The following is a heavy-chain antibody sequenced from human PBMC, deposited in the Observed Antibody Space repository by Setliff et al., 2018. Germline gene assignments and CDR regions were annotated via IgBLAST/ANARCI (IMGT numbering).Heavy chain of an antibody. Sequence: GGSLRLSCITSGFSFGDYGMTWVRQAPGKGLEWVSCIRPKDYGGTTEYAASVKGRFTVSRDDSKSVAYLQMNSLKTEDTAVYYCTRVGRQLVYYYYGMDVWGQGTTVTVSS. CDR2: IRPKDYGGTT. CDR3: TRVGRQLVYYYYGMDV. J-gene: IGHJ6*02. D-gene: IGHD6-13*01. CDR1: GFSFGDYG. V-gene: IGHV3-49*04.